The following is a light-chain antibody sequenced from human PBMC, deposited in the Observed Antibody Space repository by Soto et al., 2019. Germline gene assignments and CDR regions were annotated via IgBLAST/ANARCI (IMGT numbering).Light chain of an antibody. V-gene: IGKV3D-15*01. CDR3: QQYHSWPPLT. CDR1: QSINTN. J-gene: IGKJ4*01. CDR2: GVS. Sequence: EILMTQSPATLSVSPVERATLSCRASQSINTNLAWYQHKPGQAPRLLIYGVSIRVTGIPARFSGSGSGTEFTLTISSLQSEDFAVYYCQQYHSWPPLTFGGGTKVEIK.